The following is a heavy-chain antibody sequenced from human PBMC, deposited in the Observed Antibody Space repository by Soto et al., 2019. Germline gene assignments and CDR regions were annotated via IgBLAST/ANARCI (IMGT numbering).Heavy chain of an antibody. V-gene: IGHV3-33*08. Sequence: VQLVESGGGLAQPGGSVRLSCAASGFTFSSYGMHWVRQAPGKGLEWVAVIWYDGSNKYYADSVKGRFTISRDNSKNTLYLQMNSLRAEDTAVYYCARAYYGFWSPLKNWGQGTLVTVSS. CDR1: GFTFSSYG. CDR3: ARAYYGFWSPLKN. CDR2: IWYDGSNK. D-gene: IGHD3-3*01. J-gene: IGHJ4*02.